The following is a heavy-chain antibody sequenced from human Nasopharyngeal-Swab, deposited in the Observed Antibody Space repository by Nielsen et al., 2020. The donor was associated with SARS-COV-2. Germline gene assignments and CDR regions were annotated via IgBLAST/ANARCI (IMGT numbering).Heavy chain of an antibody. Sequence: GGSLRLSCAASGFTFSSYAMNWVRQAPGKGLEWVSAISRTSSTYYADSVKGRFTVSRDNSKNTLYLQMNSLRAEDTAVYYCAKDYDIGYWGQGTLVTVSS. D-gene: IGHD3-9*01. CDR3: AKDYDIGY. J-gene: IGHJ4*02. V-gene: IGHV3-23*01. CDR1: GFTFSSYA. CDR2: ISRTSST.